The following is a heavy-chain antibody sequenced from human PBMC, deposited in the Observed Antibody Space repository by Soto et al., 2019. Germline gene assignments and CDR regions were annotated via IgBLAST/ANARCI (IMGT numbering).Heavy chain of an antibody. D-gene: IGHD3-3*01. CDR3: AREGVRFLEWLPDKDYYGMDV. J-gene: IGHJ6*02. CDR1: GFTFSSYE. V-gene: IGHV3-48*03. Sequence: PGGSLRLSCAASGFTFSSYEMNWVRQAPGKGLEWVSYISSSGSTIYYADSVKGRFTISRDNAKNSLYLQMNSLRAEDTAVYYCAREGVRFLEWLPDKDYYGMDVWGQGTTVTVSS. CDR2: ISSSGSTI.